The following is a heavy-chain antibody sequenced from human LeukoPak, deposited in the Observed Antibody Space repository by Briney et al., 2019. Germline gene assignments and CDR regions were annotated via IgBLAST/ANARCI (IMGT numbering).Heavy chain of an antibody. CDR3: ARDYYDSSGYYSNYDY. CDR2: ISAYNGNT. D-gene: IGHD3-22*01. Sequence: ASVKVSCKASGYTFTGYYMHWVRQAPGQGLEWMGWISAYNGNTNYAQKLQGRVTMTTDTSTNTAYMELWSLRSDDTAVYYCARDYYDSSGYYSNYDYWGQGTLVTVSS. CDR1: GYTFTGYY. V-gene: IGHV1-18*04. J-gene: IGHJ4*02.